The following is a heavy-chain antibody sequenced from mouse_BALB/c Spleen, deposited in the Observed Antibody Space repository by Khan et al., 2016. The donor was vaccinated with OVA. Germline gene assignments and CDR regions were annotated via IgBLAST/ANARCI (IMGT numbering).Heavy chain of an antibody. V-gene: IGHV1-7*01. CDR2: INPTSGFT. CDR1: GYTFTTYW. CDR3: ARDSIDY. Sequence: LQESGAELAKPGASVKMSCKASGYTFTTYWMHWVKQRPGQGLEWIGYINPTSGFTDYNQKFKDKATLTADKSSSTAYMQLSRLTSDDYAVYYCARDSIDYWSQGTTLTVSS. J-gene: IGHJ2*01. D-gene: IGHD3-2*01.